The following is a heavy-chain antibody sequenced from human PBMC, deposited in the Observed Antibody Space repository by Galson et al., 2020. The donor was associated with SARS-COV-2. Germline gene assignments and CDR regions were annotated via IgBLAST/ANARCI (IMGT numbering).Heavy chain of an antibody. V-gene: IGHV1-69*13. CDR3: ARGLEPHFYYYGMDV. J-gene: IGHJ6*02. D-gene: IGHD1-1*01. CDR2: IIPVFGTA. Sequence: SVKVSCKASGGTFSSYAFHWVRQAPGQGPEWMGGIIPVFGTAKSAHNFQGRLTIAADESTSTAYMELSSLRSEDTALYYCARGLEPHFYYYGMDVWGQGTTVTVSS. CDR1: GGTFSSYA.